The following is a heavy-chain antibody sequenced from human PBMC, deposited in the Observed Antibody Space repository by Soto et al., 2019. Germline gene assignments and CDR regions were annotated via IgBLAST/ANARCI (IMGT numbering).Heavy chain of an antibody. CDR3: ALRPGITTVRRDY. CDR1: GGSISSPSYY. CDR2: IYYSGNT. D-gene: IGHD3-10*01. J-gene: IGHJ4*02. Sequence: QLQLQESGPGLVKPSENLSLTCSVSGGSISSPSYYWGWIRQPPGKGLEWIGSIYYSGNTYYNPSLNSRGTIVFDTSSNQFSLKVNSVTAADTAVYFCALRPGITTVRRDYWGQGTLVTVSS. V-gene: IGHV4-39*01.